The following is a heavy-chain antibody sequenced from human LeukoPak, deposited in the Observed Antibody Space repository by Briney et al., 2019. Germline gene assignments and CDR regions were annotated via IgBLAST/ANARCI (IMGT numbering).Heavy chain of an antibody. CDR1: GFTFTRFW. CDR3: TRGGEEPFDY. J-gene: IGHJ4*02. CDR2: INVEGTTT. D-gene: IGHD3-10*01. Sequence: GGSLRLSCAASGFTFTRFWMHRVRQAPGKGLVWVSRINVEGTTTTYADSVEGRFTISRDENTLYLQMNHLRVDDTAVYYCTRGGEEPFDYWGQGTLVTVSS. V-gene: IGHV3-74*01.